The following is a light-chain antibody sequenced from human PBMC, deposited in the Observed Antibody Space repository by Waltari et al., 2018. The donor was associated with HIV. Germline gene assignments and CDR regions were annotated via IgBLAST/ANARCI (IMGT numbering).Light chain of an antibody. V-gene: IGLV1-40*01. CDR2: GTT. J-gene: IGLJ2*01. Sequence: QSVLTQPPSVSGAPGQRVTISCTGSSSNIGAGYDVHWYQQLPGTAPTLLIYGTTNRPSGVPGRFSGSKSGTSASLAITGLQAEDEAEYYCQSYDSSLSGWVVFGGGTKVTVL. CDR3: QSYDSSLSGWVV. CDR1: SSNIGAGYD.